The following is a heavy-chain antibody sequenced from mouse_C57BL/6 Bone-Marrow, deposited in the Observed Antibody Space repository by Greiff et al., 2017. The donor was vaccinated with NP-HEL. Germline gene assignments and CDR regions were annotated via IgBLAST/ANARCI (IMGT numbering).Heavy chain of an antibody. CDR3: ARDGYLSYAMDY. J-gene: IGHJ4*01. CDR2: INPGSGGT. D-gene: IGHD2-3*01. V-gene: IGHV1-54*01. Sequence: QVRLQQSGAELVRPGTSVKVSCKASGYAFTNYLIEWVKQRPGQGLEWIGVINPGSGGTNYNEKFKGKATLTADKSSSTAYMQLSSLTSEDSAVYFCARDGYLSYAMDYWGQGTSVTVSS. CDR1: GYAFTNYL.